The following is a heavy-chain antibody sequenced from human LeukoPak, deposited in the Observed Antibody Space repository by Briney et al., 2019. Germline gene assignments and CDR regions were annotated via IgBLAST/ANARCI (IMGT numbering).Heavy chain of an antibody. CDR3: ARVHGESGSYVGY. Sequence: GESLKISCKGFGYSFTSCWIGWVRQMPGKGLEWMGIVFPDDSNTRYSPSFQGQVTISADKSISTAYLQWSSLKASDTAMYYCARVHGESGSYVGYWGQGTLVTVSS. V-gene: IGHV5-51*01. CDR1: GYSFTSCW. D-gene: IGHD1-26*01. CDR2: VFPDDSNT. J-gene: IGHJ4*02.